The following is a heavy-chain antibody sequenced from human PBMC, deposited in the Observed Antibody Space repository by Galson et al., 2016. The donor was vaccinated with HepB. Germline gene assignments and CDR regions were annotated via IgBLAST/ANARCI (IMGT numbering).Heavy chain of an antibody. Sequence: SETLSLTCTVSDGSVRSGGYYWSWIRQPPGRELEWIGYIYYSGSTKYNPSLKSRVTISVDTSKNQFSLRLTSVTAADTAVYYCAREGYNYEYYYYGMDVWGQGTTVTVSS. V-gene: IGHV4-61*08. CDR3: AREGYNYEYYYYGMDV. J-gene: IGHJ6*02. CDR2: IYYSGST. CDR1: DGSVRSGGYY. D-gene: IGHD5-18*01.